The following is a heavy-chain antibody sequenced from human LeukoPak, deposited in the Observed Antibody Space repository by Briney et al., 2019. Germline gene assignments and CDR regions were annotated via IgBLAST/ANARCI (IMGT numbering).Heavy chain of an antibody. CDR2: IKQDGSEK. V-gene: IGHV3-7*03. CDR1: GFTFSSYW. D-gene: IGHD1-26*01. Sequence: GGSLRLSCAASGFTFSSYWMSWVRQAPGKGLEWVANIKQDGSEKYYVDSVKGRFTTSRDNSKNTLFLQMNSLRAEDTAIYYCAKYGPQDSGSSHFDYWGQGALVTVSS. J-gene: IGHJ4*02. CDR3: AKYGPQDSGSSHFDY.